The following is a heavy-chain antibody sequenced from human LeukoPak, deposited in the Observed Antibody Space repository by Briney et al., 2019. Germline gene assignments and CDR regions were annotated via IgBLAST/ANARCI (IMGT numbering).Heavy chain of an antibody. CDR3: ARGVVVPAAMVSGYYYYMDV. D-gene: IGHD2-2*01. J-gene: IGHJ6*03. V-gene: IGHV1-2*02. CDR1: GYTFTGYY. Sequence: ASVKVSCKASGYTFTGYYMHWVRQAPGQGLEWMGWINPNSGGTNYAQKFQGRVTMTRDTSISTAYMELSRLRSDDTAVYYCARGVVVPAAMVSGYYYYMDVWGKGTTVTVSS. CDR2: INPNSGGT.